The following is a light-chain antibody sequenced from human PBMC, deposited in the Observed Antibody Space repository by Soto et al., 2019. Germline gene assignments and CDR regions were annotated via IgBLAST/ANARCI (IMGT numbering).Light chain of an antibody. CDR3: QQANSFPWT. J-gene: IGKJ1*01. CDR2: AAS. Sequence: DIQMTQSPSTLSASVGDRVTITCRASQSISSWLAWYQQKPGKAPKLLISAASTLQSGVPSRFRGSGSGTGFTLTISSLQPEDFATYYCQQANSFPWTFGRGTKVDIK. CDR1: QSISSW. V-gene: IGKV1-12*01.